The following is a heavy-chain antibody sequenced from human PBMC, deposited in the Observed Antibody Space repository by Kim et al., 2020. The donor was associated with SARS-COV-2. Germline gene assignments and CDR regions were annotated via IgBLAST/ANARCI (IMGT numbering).Heavy chain of an antibody. Sequence: SETLSLTCTVSSGSISSGNYYWNWIRQPAGKGLEWIGRSYINGNTNYNPSLQGRVTMSLDTSKNHFSLRLTSVTAADTAVYYCARGRYSSTWDAYFYYGLDGWGQGTTVTVSS. CDR2: SYINGNT. CDR1: SGSISSGNYY. D-gene: IGHD6-13*01. CDR3: ARGRYSSTWDAYFYYGLDG. V-gene: IGHV4-61*02. J-gene: IGHJ6*02.